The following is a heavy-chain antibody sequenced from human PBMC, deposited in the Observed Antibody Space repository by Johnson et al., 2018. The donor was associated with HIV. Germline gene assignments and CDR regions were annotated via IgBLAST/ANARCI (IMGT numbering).Heavy chain of an antibody. CDR3: ARDRRIQLWSQTGGAAYDI. CDR1: GFAFSSYA. CDR2: ISYDGSNK. Sequence: QVQLVESGGGVVQPGRSLRLSCVASGFAFSSYAMHWVRQAPGKGLEWVAVISYDGSNKYYADSVKGQFTIYRDNSKNTLYLQMNSLRAEDTGVYYCARDRRIQLWSQTGGAAYDIWGQGTMVTVSS. J-gene: IGHJ3*02. D-gene: IGHD5-18*01. V-gene: IGHV3-30*04.